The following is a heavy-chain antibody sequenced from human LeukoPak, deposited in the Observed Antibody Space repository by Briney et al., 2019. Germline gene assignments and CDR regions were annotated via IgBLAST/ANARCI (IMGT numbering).Heavy chain of an antibody. D-gene: IGHD4-17*01. CDR2: ISGSGGST. V-gene: IGHV3-23*01. Sequence: GGSLRLSCAASGFTFSSYAMSWVRQAPGKGLEWVSAISGSGGSTYYADSVKGRFTISRDNSKNTLYLQMSSLRAEDTAVYYCAKKRRSGSYGDLYMDVWGKGTTVTVSS. CDR3: AKKRRSGSYGDLYMDV. CDR1: GFTFSSYA. J-gene: IGHJ6*03.